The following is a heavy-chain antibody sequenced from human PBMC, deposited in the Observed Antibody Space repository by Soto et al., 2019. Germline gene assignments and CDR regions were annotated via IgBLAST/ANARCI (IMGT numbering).Heavy chain of an antibody. CDR2: IYYSGST. J-gene: IGHJ5*02. V-gene: IGHV4-59*01. CDR3: ARATSPLWFGELFGWFDP. Sequence: SETLSLTCTVSGGSISSYYWSWIRQPPGKGLEWIGYIYYSGSTNYHPSLKSRVTISVDTSKNQFSLKLSSVTAADTAVYYCARATSPLWFGELFGWFDPWGQGTLVTVSS. D-gene: IGHD3-10*01. CDR1: GGSISSYY.